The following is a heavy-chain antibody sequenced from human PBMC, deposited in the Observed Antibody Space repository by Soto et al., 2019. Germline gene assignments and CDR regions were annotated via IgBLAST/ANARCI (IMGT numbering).Heavy chain of an antibody. D-gene: IGHD3-3*01. V-gene: IGHV4-30-4*01. CDR2: IYNGGST. Sequence: SETLSLTCTVSGDSVSSVAFHRAWLRRPRGKGLVWCGYIYNGGSTDSRPSLESRMPMSLYATRNHYSLRLTSVTAADTAVYFCARAPVGLDTISYFDYWGQGKLVTVS. J-gene: IGHJ4*02. CDR1: GDSVSSVAFH. CDR3: ARAPVGLDTISYFDY.